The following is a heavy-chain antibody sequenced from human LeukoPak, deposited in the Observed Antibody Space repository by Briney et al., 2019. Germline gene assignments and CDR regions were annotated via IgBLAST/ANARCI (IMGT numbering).Heavy chain of an antibody. J-gene: IGHJ4*02. D-gene: IGHD5-24*01. CDR2: ISGDGDNT. V-gene: IGHV3-23*01. Sequence: PGGSLRLSCATSGFTFSNFAMNWVRQAPGKGLEWVSGISGDGDNTYYAESVKGRFTISRDISRNTLYLQMNSLRVEDTAVYYCAKGPKLGDGFHCDYWGQGTLVTVSS. CDR3: AKGPKLGDGFHCDY. CDR1: GFTFSNFA.